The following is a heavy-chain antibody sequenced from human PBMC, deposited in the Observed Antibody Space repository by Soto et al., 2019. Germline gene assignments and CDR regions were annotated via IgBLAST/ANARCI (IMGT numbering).Heavy chain of an antibody. J-gene: IGHJ5*02. CDR3: ARQFDYGDYGNWFDP. CDR2: IYYSGST. V-gene: IGHV4-59*08. Sequence: QVQLQESGPGLVKPSETLSLTCTVSGGSISSYYWSWIRQPPGKGLEWIGYIYYSGSTNYNPSLKSRVTISVDTSKNQFSLKLSSVTAADTAVYYCARQFDYGDYGNWFDPWGQGTLVTVSS. CDR1: GGSISSYY. D-gene: IGHD4-17*01.